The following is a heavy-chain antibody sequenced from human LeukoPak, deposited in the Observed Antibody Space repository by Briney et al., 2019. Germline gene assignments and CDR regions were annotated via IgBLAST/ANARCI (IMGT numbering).Heavy chain of an antibody. CDR1: GGTLSNYA. CDR2: ISAYNGNT. J-gene: IGHJ6*03. D-gene: IGHD2-2*01. CDR3: ARAVSCSSTSCIRYRYYYYMDV. Sequence: ASVKVSCKASGGTLSNYAISWVRQAPGQGLEWMGWISAYNGNTNYAQKLQGRVTMTTDTSTSTAYMELRSLRSDDTAVYYCARAVSCSSTSCIRYRYYYYMDVWGKGTTVTVSS. V-gene: IGHV1-18*01.